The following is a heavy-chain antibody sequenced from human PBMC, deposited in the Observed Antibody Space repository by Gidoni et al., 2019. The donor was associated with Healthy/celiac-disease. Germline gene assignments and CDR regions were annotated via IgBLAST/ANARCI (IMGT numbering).Heavy chain of an antibody. CDR3: ARQGELGYCSSTSCYGVSDAFDI. Sequence: EVQLVQSGAEVKKPGESLKISCKGSGYSFTSYWIGWVRQMPGKGLEWMGIIYPGDSDTRYRPSFQGQVTISADKSISTAYLQWSSLKASDTAMYYCARQGELGYCSSTSCYGVSDAFDIWGQGTMVTVSS. J-gene: IGHJ3*02. CDR1: GYSFTSYW. V-gene: IGHV5-51*01. CDR2: IYPGDSDT. D-gene: IGHD2-2*01.